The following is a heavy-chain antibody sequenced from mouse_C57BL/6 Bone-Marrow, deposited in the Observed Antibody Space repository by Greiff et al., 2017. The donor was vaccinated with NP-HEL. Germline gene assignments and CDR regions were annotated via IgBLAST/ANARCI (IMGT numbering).Heavy chain of an antibody. J-gene: IGHJ2*01. V-gene: IGHV3-6*01. CDR3: ARALYYYGSSPDY. CDR2: ISYDGSN. Sequence: EVQVVESGPGLVKPSQSLSLTCSVTGYSITSGYYWNWIRQFPGNKLEWMGYISYDGSNNYNPSLKNRISITRDTSKNQFFLKLNSVTTEDTATYYCARALYYYGSSPDYWGQGTTLTVSS. D-gene: IGHD1-1*01. CDR1: GYSITSGYY.